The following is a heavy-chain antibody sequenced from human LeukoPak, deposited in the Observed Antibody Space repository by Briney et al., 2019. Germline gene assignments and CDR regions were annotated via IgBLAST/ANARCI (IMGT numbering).Heavy chain of an antibody. CDR2: IKPDGSEK. V-gene: IGHV3-7*05. D-gene: IGHD6-13*01. J-gene: IGHJ4*02. Sequence: PGGSLRLSCAGSGFTFSSYWMTWVRQAPGKGLEWVATIKPDGSEKIYADSVRGRFTISRDNAKNSLYVQMNTVRAEDTALYYCATFAAGGYWGQGTLVTVT. CDR3: ATFAAGGY. CDR1: GFTFSSYW.